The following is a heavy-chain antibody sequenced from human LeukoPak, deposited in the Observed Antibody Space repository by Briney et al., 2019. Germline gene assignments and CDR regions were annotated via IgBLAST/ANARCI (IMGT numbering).Heavy chain of an antibody. CDR2: IKQDGSEK. CDR3: ARVRGTVIRGIISPPYYFDY. Sequence: GGSLRLSCAASGFSISSYEMNWVRQAPGKGLEWVANIKQDGSEKYYVDSVKGRFFISRDNAKNSLYLQMNSLSAEETAVYYCARVRGTVIRGIISPPYYFDYWGQGTLVTVSS. D-gene: IGHD3-10*01. CDR1: GFSISSYE. J-gene: IGHJ4*02. V-gene: IGHV3-7*01.